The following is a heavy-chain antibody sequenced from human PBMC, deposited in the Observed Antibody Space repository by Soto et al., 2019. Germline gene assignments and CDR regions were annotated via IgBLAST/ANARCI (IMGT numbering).Heavy chain of an antibody. D-gene: IGHD6-13*01. V-gene: IGHV1-69*13. J-gene: IGHJ4*02. CDR3: ARGEQQQLVRFDY. CDR1: GYTFTSYG. CDR2: IIPIFGTA. Sequence: GASVKVSCKASGYTFTSYGISWVRQAPGQGLEWMGGIIPIFGTANYAQKFQGRVTITADESTSTAYMELSSLRSEDTAVYYCARGEQQQLVRFDYWGQGTLVTVSS.